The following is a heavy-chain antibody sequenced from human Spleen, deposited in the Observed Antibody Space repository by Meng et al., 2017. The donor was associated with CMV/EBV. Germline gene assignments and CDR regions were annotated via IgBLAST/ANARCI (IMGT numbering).Heavy chain of an antibody. V-gene: IGHV4-34*01. CDR1: GGSFSGYY. D-gene: IGHD3-3*01. CDR2: INHSGST. Sequence: QVPLQQWGAGLLKPSETLSLTCAVYGGSFSGYYWSWIRQPPGKGLEWIGEINHSGSTNYNPSLKSRVTISVDTSKNQFSLKLSSVTAADTAVYYCAGKYYDFWSGYYQSYFDYWGQGTLVTASS. J-gene: IGHJ4*02. CDR3: AGKYYDFWSGYYQSYFDY.